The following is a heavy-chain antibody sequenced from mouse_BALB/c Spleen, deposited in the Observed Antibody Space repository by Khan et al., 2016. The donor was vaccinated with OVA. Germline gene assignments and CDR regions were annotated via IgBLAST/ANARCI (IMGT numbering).Heavy chain of an antibody. J-gene: IGHJ2*01. Sequence: EVELVESGGGLVQPGGSLKVSCPASAFTFSKYGMSWVRQTPAKRLELVATINSSGGSTYYPDSLKGRFNISRANGKYTLYLQMSSLNSEDTAMESCSRDGDYDSEVAYWGQGTTLTVAS. CDR1: AFTFSKYG. V-gene: IGHV5-6-3*01. CDR3: SRDGDYDSEVAY. CDR2: INSSGGST. D-gene: IGHD2-13*01.